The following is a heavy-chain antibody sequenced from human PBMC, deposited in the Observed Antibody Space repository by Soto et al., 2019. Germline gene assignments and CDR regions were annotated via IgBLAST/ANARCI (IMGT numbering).Heavy chain of an antibody. D-gene: IGHD5-18*01. V-gene: IGHV5-51*01. CDR2: IYPFDSDT. Sequence: LKISCKGSGYSFTSYWIGWVRQMPGKGLEWMGIIYPFDSDTRYSPSFQGQVTISADKSISTAYLQWSSLKASDTAMYYCARRAAMVTGWFDPWGQGTLVTVSS. J-gene: IGHJ5*02. CDR3: ARRAAMVTGWFDP. CDR1: GYSFTSYW.